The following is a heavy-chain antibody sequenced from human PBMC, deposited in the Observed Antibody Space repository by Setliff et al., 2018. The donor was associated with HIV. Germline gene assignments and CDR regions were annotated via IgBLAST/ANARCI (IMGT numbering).Heavy chain of an antibody. CDR2: INPNSGGT. V-gene: IGHV1-2*02. Sequence: ASVKVSCKASGGTFSSYAISWVRQAPGQGLEWMGWINPNSGGTNYEQKFQGRVTMTRDTSTSTTYLELDRLTYDDTAIYYCARGGYYTSGTWFDPWGQGTLVTVSS. CDR3: ARGGYYTSGTWFDP. CDR1: GGTFSSYA. J-gene: IGHJ5*02. D-gene: IGHD3-3*01.